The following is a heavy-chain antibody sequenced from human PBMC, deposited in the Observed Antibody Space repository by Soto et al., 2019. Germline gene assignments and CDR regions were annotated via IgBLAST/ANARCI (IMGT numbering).Heavy chain of an antibody. CDR1: GYTFTGYY. D-gene: IGHD6-19*01. J-gene: IGHJ4*02. Sequence: ASVKVSCKASGYTFTGYYMHWVRQAPGQGLEWMGWINPNSGGTNYAQKFQGRVTMTRDTSISTAYMELSRLRSDDTAVYYCARDQKAIAVPSRPLDYWGQGTLVTVSS. CDR3: ARDQKAIAVPSRPLDY. V-gene: IGHV1-2*02. CDR2: INPNSGGT.